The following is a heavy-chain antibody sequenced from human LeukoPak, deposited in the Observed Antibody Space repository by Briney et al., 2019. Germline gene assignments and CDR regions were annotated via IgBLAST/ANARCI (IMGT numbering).Heavy chain of an antibody. CDR1: GFTFSTYA. CDR3: AKSLSVTMIVPNWFDP. J-gene: IGHJ5*02. CDR2: ISGSGGTS. D-gene: IGHD3-22*01. V-gene: IGHV3-23*01. Sequence: GGSLRLSCAATGFTFSTYAMTWVRQAPGKGLEWVSFISGSGGTSYYADSVKGRFTISRDNSKNTLYLQMNSLRAEDTAVYYCAKSLSVTMIVPNWFDPWGQGTLVLVSS.